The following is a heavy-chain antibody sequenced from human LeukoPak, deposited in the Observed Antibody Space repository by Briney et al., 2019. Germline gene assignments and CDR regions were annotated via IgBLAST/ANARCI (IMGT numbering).Heavy chain of an antibody. CDR3: ARSPSGSYPFDY. CDR1: GGTFSSYA. J-gene: IGHJ4*02. V-gene: IGHV1-69*13. D-gene: IGHD1-26*01. CDR2: IIPIFCTA. Sequence: ASVTVSCKASGGTFSSYAISWVRQAPGQGLEWMGGIIPIFCTANCAQKFQGRVTITADESTSTAYMELSSLRSEDTAVYYCARSPSGSYPFDYWGQGTLVTVCS.